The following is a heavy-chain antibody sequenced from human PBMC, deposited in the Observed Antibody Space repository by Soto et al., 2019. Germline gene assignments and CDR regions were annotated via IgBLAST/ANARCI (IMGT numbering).Heavy chain of an antibody. CDR1: GGSASSGSYY. D-gene: IGHD3-22*01. CDR3: ARYFCYYDSSGYYCPFDY. J-gene: IGHJ4*02. V-gene: IGHV4-61*01. CDR2: IYYSGST. Sequence: SETLSLTCTVSGGSASSGSYYWSWIRQPPGKGLEWIGYIYYSGSTNYNPSLKSRVTISVDTSKNQFSLKLSSVTAADTAVYYCARYFCYYDSSGYYCPFDYWGQGTLVTVSS.